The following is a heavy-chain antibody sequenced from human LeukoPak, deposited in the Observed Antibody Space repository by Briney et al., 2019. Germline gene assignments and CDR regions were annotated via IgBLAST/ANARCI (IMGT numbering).Heavy chain of an antibody. D-gene: IGHD3-22*01. CDR3: ARDLNYYDSSGYYL. CDR1: GFTVSSNY. CDR2: IYSGGST. Sequence: GGSLRLSCAASGFTVSSNYMSWVRQAPGKGLEWVSVIYSGGSTYYADSVKGRFTISRDNSKNTLYLQMNSLRAEDTAVYYCARDLNYYDSSGYYLWGQGTLVTVSS. J-gene: IGHJ4*02. V-gene: IGHV3-53*01.